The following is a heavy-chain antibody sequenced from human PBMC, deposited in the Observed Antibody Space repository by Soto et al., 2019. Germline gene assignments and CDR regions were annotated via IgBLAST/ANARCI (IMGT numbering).Heavy chain of an antibody. Sequence: PSETLSLTCTVSGDAIYIGGYYWTWIRQHPGKGLEWIGYVYYTGSTYYNPSLMSRLTISVDTSKNQFSLKLTSVTAAETAVYYCVRTARQGAVAPHWFDRWGQGTQVTVSS. D-gene: IGHD2-21*02. J-gene: IGHJ5*02. V-gene: IGHV4-30-4*08. CDR3: VRTARQGAVAPHWFDR. CDR2: VYYTGST. CDR1: GDAIYIGGYY.